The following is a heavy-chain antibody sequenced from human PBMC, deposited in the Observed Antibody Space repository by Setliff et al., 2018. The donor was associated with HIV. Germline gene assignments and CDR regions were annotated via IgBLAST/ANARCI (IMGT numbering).Heavy chain of an antibody. D-gene: IGHD3-22*01. CDR1: GASISGSY. Sequence: SETLSLTCTVSGASISGSYWIWVRQPPGKGLEWLGYMSLTRDTKYNPSLNSRVTTSIDPSKNQFSLELRSVTAADTAVYYCARHYDSSGYGDYFDDWGRGILVTVSS. J-gene: IGHJ4*02. CDR2: MSLTRDT. V-gene: IGHV4-59*08. CDR3: ARHYDSSGYGDYFDD.